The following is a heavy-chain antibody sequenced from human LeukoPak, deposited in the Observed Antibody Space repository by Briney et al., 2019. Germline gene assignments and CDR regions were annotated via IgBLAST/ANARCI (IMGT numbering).Heavy chain of an antibody. V-gene: IGHV3-30-3*02. CDR2: ISSDGSDK. CDR3: AKRVVGGGYDFQH. J-gene: IGHJ1*01. Sequence: GRSLRLSCVGSGFTFNYYAMHWVRQTPGKGLEWVSFISSDGSDKVYTDSVKGRFTISRDNSKNTLYLQMNSLRAEDTAVYYCAKRVVGGGYDFQHWGQGTLVTVSS. CDR1: GFTFNYYA. D-gene: IGHD2-15*01.